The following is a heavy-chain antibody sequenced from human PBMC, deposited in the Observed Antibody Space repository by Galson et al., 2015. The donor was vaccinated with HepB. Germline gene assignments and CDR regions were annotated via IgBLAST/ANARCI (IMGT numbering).Heavy chain of an antibody. CDR2: IDPSDSYT. CDR1: GHTLTNYW. Sequence: QSGAEVKKPGESLRISCKVSGHTLTNYWITWVRQMPGKGLEWMVRIDPSDSYTDYSPSFQGHVTISTDNSISTAYLQWNSLKASDTAMYYCARSFDGYSLDYWGQGTLVTVSS. D-gene: IGHD5-24*01. CDR3: ARSFDGYSLDY. J-gene: IGHJ4*02. V-gene: IGHV5-10-1*01.